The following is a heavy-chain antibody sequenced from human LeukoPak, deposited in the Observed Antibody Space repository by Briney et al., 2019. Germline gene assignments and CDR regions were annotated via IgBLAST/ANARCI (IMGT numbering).Heavy chain of an antibody. D-gene: IGHD6-13*01. CDR1: GGTFSGYA. V-gene: IGHV1-69*13. J-gene: IGHJ4*02. CDR3: ASGDYRIAAAGTYYFDY. CDR2: IIPIFGTA. Sequence: ASVKVSCKASGGTFSGYAISWVRQAPGQGLEWMGGIIPIFGTANYAQKFQGRVTITADESTSTAYMELSSLRSEDTAVYYCASGDYRIAAAGTYYFDYWGQGTLVTVSS.